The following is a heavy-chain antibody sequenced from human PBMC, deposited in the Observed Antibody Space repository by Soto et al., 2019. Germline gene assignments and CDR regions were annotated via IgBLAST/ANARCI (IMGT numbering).Heavy chain of an antibody. CDR1: GYTFTSYS. J-gene: IGHJ5*02. CDR2: INAGNGNT. Sequence: GASVKVSCKASGYTFTSYSMHWVRQAPGQGLEWMGWINAGNGNTEYSQKFQDRVTITRDTSANTAYMELSSLRSEDTALYYCARDPCSSAICFNNWFDPWGQGTLVTVSS. D-gene: IGHD2-2*01. CDR3: ARDPCSSAICFNNWFDP. V-gene: IGHV1-3*01.